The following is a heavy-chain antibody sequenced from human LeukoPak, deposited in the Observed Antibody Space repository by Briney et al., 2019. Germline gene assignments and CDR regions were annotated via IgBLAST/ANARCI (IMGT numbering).Heavy chain of an antibody. D-gene: IGHD5-12*01. CDR3: ARNIVATTNYDY. J-gene: IGHJ4*02. Sequence: ASVNVSCKASGGTFSSYAISWVRQATGQGLEWMGWMNLNSGHTGFAQKFQGRVTLTWDTSTSTAYMELSSLTSEDTAVYYCARNIVATTNYDYWGQGTLVTVSS. V-gene: IGHV1-8*02. CDR2: MNLNSGHT. CDR1: GGTFSSYA.